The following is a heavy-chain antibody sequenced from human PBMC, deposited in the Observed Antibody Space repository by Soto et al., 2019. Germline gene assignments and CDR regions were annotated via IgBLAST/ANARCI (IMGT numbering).Heavy chain of an antibody. CDR3: ARGARPGGLAFYFDH. Sequence: PSQTLSLTCAISRDSVSSINRARNWIRQSPSRGLEWLGRTYFGSNWSSDYAPSANDRINIPADPSKNQFSLQLDSVPAEDPAVYFWARGARPGGLAFYFDHWGQGTRVTVSS. CDR2: TYFGSNWSS. V-gene: IGHV6-1*01. D-gene: IGHD2-8*02. J-gene: IGHJ4*02. CDR1: RDSVSSINRA.